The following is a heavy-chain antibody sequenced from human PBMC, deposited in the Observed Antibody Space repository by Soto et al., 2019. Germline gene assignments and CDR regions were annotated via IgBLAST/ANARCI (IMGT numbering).Heavy chain of an antibody. Sequence: GGSLRLSCAASGFTFSSYSMNWVRQAPGKGLEWVSYISSSSSTIYYADSVKGRFTISRDNAKNSLYLQMNSLRDEDTAVYYCAREGYNYDFWSGYYSIPRGYYYYGMDAWGQGTTVTVSS. CDR1: GFTFSSYS. CDR2: ISSSSSTI. V-gene: IGHV3-48*02. CDR3: AREGYNYDFWSGYYSIPRGYYYYGMDA. J-gene: IGHJ6*02. D-gene: IGHD3-3*01.